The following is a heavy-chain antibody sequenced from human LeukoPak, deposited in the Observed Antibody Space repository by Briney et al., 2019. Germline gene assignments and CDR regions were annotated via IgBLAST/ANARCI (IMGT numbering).Heavy chain of an antibody. CDR2: IYHSGST. CDR3: ARDVSSSSWTVDY. J-gene: IGHJ4*02. V-gene: IGHV4-38-2*02. Sequence: SETLSLTCAVSGYPISSGYYWGWIRQPPGKGLEWIGSIYHSGSTYYNPSLKSRVTISVDTSKNQFSLKLSSVTAADTAVYYCARDVSSSSWTVDYWGQGTLVTVSS. D-gene: IGHD6-13*01. CDR1: GYPISSGYY.